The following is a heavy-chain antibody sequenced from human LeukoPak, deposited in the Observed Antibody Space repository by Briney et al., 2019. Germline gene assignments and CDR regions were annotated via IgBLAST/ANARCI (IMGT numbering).Heavy chain of an antibody. J-gene: IGHJ4*02. CDR3: ARTYYDILTGCREFDY. CDR1: GGSVSSGSYY. CDR2: IYYSGST. V-gene: IGHV4-61*01. Sequence: SETLALTCTVSGGSVSSGSYYWSWIRQPPGKGLEWIGYIYYSGSTNYNPSLKSRVTISVDTSKNQFSLKLSSVTAADTAVYYCARTYYDILTGCREFDYWGQGTLVTVSS. D-gene: IGHD3-9*01.